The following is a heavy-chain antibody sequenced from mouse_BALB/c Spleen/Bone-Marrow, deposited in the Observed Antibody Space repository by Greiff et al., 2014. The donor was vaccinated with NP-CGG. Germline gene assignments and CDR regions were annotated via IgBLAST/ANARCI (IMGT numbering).Heavy chain of an antibody. D-gene: IGHD2-2*01. CDR2: INPNYDST. CDR3: ARRDGYDSYFDY. J-gene: IGHJ2*01. Sequence: DVKLQESGAELVKPGASVKISCKASGYTFTDYNMDWVKQRHGKSLEWIGDINPNYDSTSYNQKFKGKATLTVDKSSSTAYMELRSLTSEDTAVYYCARRDGYDSYFDYWGQGTTLTVSS. CDR1: GYTFTDYN. V-gene: IGHV1-18*01.